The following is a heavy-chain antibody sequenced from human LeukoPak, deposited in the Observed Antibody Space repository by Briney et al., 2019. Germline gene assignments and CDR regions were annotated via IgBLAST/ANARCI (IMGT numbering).Heavy chain of an antibody. D-gene: IGHD4-17*01. V-gene: IGHV4-61*01. CDR3: AREDGDYGGSFDY. Sequence: PSETLSLTCTVSGGSISSSSYYWSWIRQPPGKGLEWIGYIYYSGSTNYNPSLKSRVTISVDTSKNQFSLKLSSVTAADTAVYYCAREDGDYGGSFDYWGQGTLVTVSS. J-gene: IGHJ4*02. CDR2: IYYSGST. CDR1: GGSISSSSYY.